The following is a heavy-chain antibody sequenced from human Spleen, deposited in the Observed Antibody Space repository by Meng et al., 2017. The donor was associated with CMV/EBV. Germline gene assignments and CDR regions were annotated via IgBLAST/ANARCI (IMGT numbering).Heavy chain of an antibody. D-gene: IGHD2-2*01. Sequence: HGRSCSGYSWSWSREPPGKGLEWIGEINHSGSTNYNPSLNSRVTISVDTSKNQFSLKLSSVTAADTAVYYCARRLGYCSSTSCFFDYWGQGTLVTVSS. V-gene: IGHV4-34*01. CDR2: INHSGST. CDR3: ARRLGYCSSTSCFFDY. CDR1: GRSCSGYS. J-gene: IGHJ4*02.